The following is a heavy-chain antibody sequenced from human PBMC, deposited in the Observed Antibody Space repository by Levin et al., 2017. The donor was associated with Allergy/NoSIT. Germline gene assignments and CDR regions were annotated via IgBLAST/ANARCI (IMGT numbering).Heavy chain of an antibody. D-gene: IGHD6-19*01. J-gene: IGHJ4*02. CDR1: GYTFTSYY. CDR2: INPSGGST. Sequence: GESLKISCKASGYTFTSYYMHWVRQAPGQGLEWMGIINPSGGSTSYAQKFQGRVTMTRDTSTSTVYMELSSLRSEDTAVYYCARVVDSSGWYAYWGQGTLVTVSS. V-gene: IGHV1-46*01. CDR3: ARVVDSSGWYAY.